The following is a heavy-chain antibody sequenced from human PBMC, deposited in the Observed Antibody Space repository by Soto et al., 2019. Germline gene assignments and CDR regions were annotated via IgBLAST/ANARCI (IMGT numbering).Heavy chain of an antibody. D-gene: IGHD5-18*01. J-gene: IGHJ5*02. V-gene: IGHV4-59*08. Sequence: QVQLQESGPGLVKPSETLSLTCNVSGDSLSSNYWSWIRQPPGKGLEWIGYIYSSGSTKYNPSLKSRDTISVDTSKNQLSLKLSYLTASDTAVYYCVRHSAGGDSYGSNWFDPWGQGALVTVSS. CDR1: GDSLSSNY. CDR2: IYSSGST. CDR3: VRHSAGGDSYGSNWFDP.